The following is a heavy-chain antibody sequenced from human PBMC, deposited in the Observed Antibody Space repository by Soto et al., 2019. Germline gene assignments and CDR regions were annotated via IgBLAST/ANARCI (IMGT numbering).Heavy chain of an antibody. Sequence: GGSLRLSCAASGFTFSNAWMNWVRQAPGKGLEWVGRIKSKTDGGTTDYAAPVKGRFTISRDDSKNTLYLQMNSLKTEDTAVYYCTTDPSIVGAPEPFDYWGQGTLVTVSS. V-gene: IGHV3-15*07. D-gene: IGHD1-26*01. CDR2: IKSKTDGGTT. J-gene: IGHJ4*02. CDR1: GFTFSNAW. CDR3: TTDPSIVGAPEPFDY.